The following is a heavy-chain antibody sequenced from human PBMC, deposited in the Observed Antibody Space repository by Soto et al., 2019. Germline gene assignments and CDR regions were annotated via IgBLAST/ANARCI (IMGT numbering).Heavy chain of an antibody. Sequence: PSETLSLTCSVYCGSFNGYYWNCIRHPPGKGLEWIGEINHTGGTYYNPSLKSRVTMSVDTSKNQFSLRLSSVTAADTAIYYCATRITVFGLLIPPFDPWGQGTQVTVSS. CDR2: INHTGGT. CDR3: ATRITVFGLLIPPFDP. J-gene: IGHJ5*02. D-gene: IGHD3-3*01. CDR1: CGSFNGYY. V-gene: IGHV4-34*01.